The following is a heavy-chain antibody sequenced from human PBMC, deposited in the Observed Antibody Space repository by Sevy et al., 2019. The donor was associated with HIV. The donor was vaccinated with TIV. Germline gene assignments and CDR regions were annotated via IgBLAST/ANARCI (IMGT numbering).Heavy chain of an antibody. D-gene: IGHD3-10*01. CDR1: GFTFTTYW. V-gene: IGHV3-7*04. CDR3: ARGITMVRGVIRDYYGMDV. CDR2: IKQDGSEK. Sequence: GGSLRLSCAASGFTFTTYWMTWVRQAPGKGLEWVANIKQDGSEKYYVDSVKGRFTISRDNAKNSVYLQMNSLRAGDTAVYYCARGITMVRGVIRDYYGMDVWGQGTMVTVSS. J-gene: IGHJ6*02.